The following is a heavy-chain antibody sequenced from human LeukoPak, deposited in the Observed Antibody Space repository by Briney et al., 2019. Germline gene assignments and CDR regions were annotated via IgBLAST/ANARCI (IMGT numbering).Heavy chain of an antibody. CDR3: ARFIYGEPSLDY. CDR2: ISSSGSTI. CDR1: GFTFCSYE. V-gene: IGHV3-48*03. Sequence: GGSLTLSCAASGFTFCSYEMNWVRQAPGKGLEWVSYISSSGSTIYYADSVKGRFTISRDNAKNSLYLQMNSLRAEDTAVYYCARFIYGEPSLDYGGQGTLVTVSS. D-gene: IGHD4-17*01. J-gene: IGHJ4*02.